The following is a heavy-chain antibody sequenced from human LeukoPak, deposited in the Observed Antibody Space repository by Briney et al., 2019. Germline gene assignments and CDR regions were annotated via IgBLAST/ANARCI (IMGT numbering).Heavy chain of an antibody. Sequence: GGSLRLSCAASGFTFDDYGMSWVRQAPGKGLEWVSGINWNGGSTGYAGSVKGRFTISRDNAKNPLYLQMNSLRAEDTALYYCARDTVPAGYYYYYYMDVWGKGTTVTVSS. CDR3: ARDTVPAGYYYYYYMDV. J-gene: IGHJ6*03. CDR2: INWNGGST. D-gene: IGHD2-2*01. CDR1: GFTFDDYG. V-gene: IGHV3-20*04.